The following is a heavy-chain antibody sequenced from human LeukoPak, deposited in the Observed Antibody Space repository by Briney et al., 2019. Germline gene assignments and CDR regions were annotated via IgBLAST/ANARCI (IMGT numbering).Heavy chain of an antibody. D-gene: IGHD6-19*01. V-gene: IGHV4-39*07. Sequence: SETLSLTCTVSGGSISSSSYYWGWIRQPPGKGLEWIGSIYYSGSTYYNPSLKSRVTISVDTSKNQFSLKLSSVTAADTAVYYCARGEGIAVAGSAFDIWGQGTMVTVSS. CDR3: ARGEGIAVAGSAFDI. CDR1: GGSISSSSYY. CDR2: IYYSGST. J-gene: IGHJ3*02.